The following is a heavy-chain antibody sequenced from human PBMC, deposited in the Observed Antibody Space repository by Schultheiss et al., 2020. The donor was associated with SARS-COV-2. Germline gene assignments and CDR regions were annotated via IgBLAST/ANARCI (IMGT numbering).Heavy chain of an antibody. CDR1: GFTFDDYA. CDR3: ARGSWVAVAGGRLDY. J-gene: IGHJ4*02. Sequence: GGSLRLSCAASGFTFDDYAMHWVRQAPGKGLEWVAVIWYDGSNKYYADSVKGRFTISRDNSKNTLYLQMNSLRAEDTAVYYCARGSWVAVAGGRLDYWGQGTLVTVSS. CDR2: IWYDGSNK. D-gene: IGHD6-19*01. V-gene: IGHV3-33*08.